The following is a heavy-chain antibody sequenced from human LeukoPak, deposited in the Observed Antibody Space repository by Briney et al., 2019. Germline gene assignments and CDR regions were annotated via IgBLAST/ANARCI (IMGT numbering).Heavy chain of an antibody. CDR3: ARDRGSGWPLNY. CDR2: IWYDGSNK. V-gene: IGHV3-33*01. CDR1: GGTFSSYG. D-gene: IGHD6-19*01. J-gene: IGHJ4*02. Sequence: SCKASGGTFSSYGMHWVRQAPGKGLEWVAIIWYDGSNKYYADSVKGRFAISRDNPENTLYLQMNSLRAEDTAAYYCARDRGSGWPLNYWGQGTLVTVSS.